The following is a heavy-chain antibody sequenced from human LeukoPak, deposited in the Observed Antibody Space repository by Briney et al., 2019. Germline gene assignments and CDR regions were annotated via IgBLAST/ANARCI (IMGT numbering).Heavy chain of an antibody. D-gene: IGHD4-17*01. CDR2: ISGSGGST. CDR1: GFTLSSYA. Sequence: GGSLRLSCAASVASGFTLSSYAMSWVRQAPGKGLEWVSGISGSGGSTYYADSVKGRFTISRDNSKNTLYMQMNSLRGEDTAVYYCAKGYGDYKTLLEHWGQGTLVTVSS. CDR3: AKGYGDYKTLLEH. J-gene: IGHJ1*01. V-gene: IGHV3-23*01.